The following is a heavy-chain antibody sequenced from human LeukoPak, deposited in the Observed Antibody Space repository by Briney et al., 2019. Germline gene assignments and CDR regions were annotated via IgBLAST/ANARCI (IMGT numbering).Heavy chain of an antibody. CDR3: ATLTGGDDAFDI. CDR1: GVSLSGYS. V-gene: IGHV4-34*01. CDR2: IDHDGNT. Sequence: SETLSLTCAVYGVSLSGYSWSWIRQPPGRGLEWIGEIDHDGNTNYNPSLKSRVIMSLDTSKNQISLKLTSVSAADTAVYYCATLTGGDDAFDIWGQGTMVTVSS. J-gene: IGHJ3*02. D-gene: IGHD4-23*01.